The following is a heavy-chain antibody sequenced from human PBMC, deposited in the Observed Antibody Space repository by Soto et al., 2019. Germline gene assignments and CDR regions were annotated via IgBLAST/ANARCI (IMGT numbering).Heavy chain of an antibody. CDR2: IYYSGST. D-gene: IGHD6-6*01. J-gene: IGHJ6*02. CDR3: ARTRPTDGMDV. CDR1: GGSISSYY. Sequence: SETLSLTCTVSGGSISSYYWSWIRQPPGKGLEWIGYIYYSGSTNYNPSLKGRVTISVDTSKNQFSLKLSSVTAADTAVYYCARTRPTDGMDVWGQGTTVTVSS. V-gene: IGHV4-59*01.